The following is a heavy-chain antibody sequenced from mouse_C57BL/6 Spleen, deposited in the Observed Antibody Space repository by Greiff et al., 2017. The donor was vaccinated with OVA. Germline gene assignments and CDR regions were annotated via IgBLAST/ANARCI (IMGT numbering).Heavy chain of an antibody. J-gene: IGHJ3*01. CDR2: ISDGGSYT. Sequence: EVQRVESGGGLVKPGGSLKLSCAASGFTFSSYAMSWVRQTPEKRLEWVATISDGGSYTYYPDNVKGRFTISRDNAKNNLYLQMSHLKSEDTAMYYCARDQGYSNRFAYWGQGTLVTVSA. CDR1: GFTFSSYA. D-gene: IGHD2-5*01. V-gene: IGHV5-4*01. CDR3: ARDQGYSNRFAY.